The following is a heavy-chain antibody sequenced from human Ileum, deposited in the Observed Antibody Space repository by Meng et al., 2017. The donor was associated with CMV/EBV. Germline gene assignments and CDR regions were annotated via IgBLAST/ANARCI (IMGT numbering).Heavy chain of an antibody. CDR1: GYTFTNYY. CDR2: IHPSGGST. V-gene: IGHV1-46*01. J-gene: IGHJ4*02. CDR3: ASDFSGSAPSGFDY. D-gene: IGHD3-10*01. Sequence: QVQLVQSGAEVKKPGASVKVSCKASGYTFTNYYMHWVRQAPGQGLEWMGIIHPSGGSTSYAQKFQGRVTMTRDTSTTTVYMELSSLRSEDTAVYYCASDFSGSAPSGFDYWGQGTLVTVSS.